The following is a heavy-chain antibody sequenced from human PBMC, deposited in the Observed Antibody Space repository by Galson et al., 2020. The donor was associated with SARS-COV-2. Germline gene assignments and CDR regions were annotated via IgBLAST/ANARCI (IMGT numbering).Heavy chain of an antibody. V-gene: IGHV4-4*02. CDR3: AATYYDSLTGYYNRVAFDI. J-gene: IGHJ3*02. D-gene: IGHD3-9*01. Sequence: SETLSLTCAVSGGSISSSNWWSWVRQPPGKGLEWIGEIYHSGSTNYNPSLKSRVTISVDKSKNQFSLKLSSVTAADTAVYYCAATYYDSLTGYYNRVAFDIWGQGTMVTVSS. CDR2: IYHSGST. CDR1: GGSISSSNW.